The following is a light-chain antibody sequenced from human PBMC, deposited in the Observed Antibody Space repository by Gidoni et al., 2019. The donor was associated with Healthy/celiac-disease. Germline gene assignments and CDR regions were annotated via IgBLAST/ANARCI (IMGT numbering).Light chain of an antibody. J-gene: IGKJ4*01. CDR2: ASS. CDR1: QRISSY. V-gene: IGKV1-39*01. CDR3: QQSYSTPT. Sequence: DIQMTQSPSSLSASVGDRVTITCRASQRISSYLNWYQQKPGKAPKLLIYASSSLQSGDPSRFSGSGSGTDFTLTISSLQPEDFATYYCQQSYSTPTFGGGTKVEIK.